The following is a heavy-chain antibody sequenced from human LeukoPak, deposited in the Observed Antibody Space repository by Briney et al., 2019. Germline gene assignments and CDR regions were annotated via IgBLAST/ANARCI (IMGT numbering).Heavy chain of an antibody. V-gene: IGHV4-34*01. CDR2: INHSGST. Sequence: SETLSLTCAVYGGSFSGYYWSWIRQPPGKGLGWIGEINHSGSTNYNPSLKSRVTISVDTSKNQFSRKLSSVTAADTAVYYCARGKYAGEDYCGQGTLVTVSS. CDR1: GGSFSGYY. CDR3: ARGKYAGEDY. D-gene: IGHD2-2*01. J-gene: IGHJ4*02.